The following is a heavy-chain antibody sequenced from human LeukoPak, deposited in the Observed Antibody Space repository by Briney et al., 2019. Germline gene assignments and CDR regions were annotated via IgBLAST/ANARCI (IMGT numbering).Heavy chain of an antibody. J-gene: IGHJ4*02. V-gene: IGHV3-7*03. D-gene: IGHD2-21*01. Sequence: LAGGSLRLSCAASGFTFSSYWMSWVRQAPGKGLEWVANIKQDGSEKYYVDSVKGRFTISRDSSKNTLYLQMNRLRAEDAVVYYCAKAPVTTCSGAYCYPFDYWGQGTLVTVSS. CDR3: AKAPVTTCSGAYCYPFDY. CDR1: GFTFSSYW. CDR2: IKQDGSEK.